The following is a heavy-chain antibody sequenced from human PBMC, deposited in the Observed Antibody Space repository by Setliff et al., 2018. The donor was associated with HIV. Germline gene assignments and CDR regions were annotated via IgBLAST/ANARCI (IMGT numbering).Heavy chain of an antibody. V-gene: IGHV3-48*01. J-gene: IGHJ4*02. CDR3: VRDINWAFDY. Sequence: GGSLRLSCAASGFTFSNAWMSWVRQAPGKGLEWISYINREETTEWYADSVKGRFIISRDNAKNSLYLQMSSLRAEDTAVYFCVRDINWAFDYWGQGILVTVSS. CDR2: INREETTE. CDR1: GFTFSNAW. D-gene: IGHD1-1*01.